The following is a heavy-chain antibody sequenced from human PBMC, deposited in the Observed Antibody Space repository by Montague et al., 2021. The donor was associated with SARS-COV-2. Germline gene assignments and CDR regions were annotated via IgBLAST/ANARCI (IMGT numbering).Heavy chain of an antibody. CDR1: GGSFSGYY. CDR2: INHSGST. J-gene: IGHJ6*02. V-gene: IGHV4-34*01. D-gene: IGHD3-3*01. Sequence: SETLSLTCAVYGGSFSGYYWTWIRQSPRKGLEWIGEINHSGSTNYNPSLKSRVTISVDTFKNQFSLKLSSVTAADTAVYYCARHPWHITIFGVVTRYGMDVWGQGTTVTVSS. CDR3: ARHPWHITIFGVVTRYGMDV.